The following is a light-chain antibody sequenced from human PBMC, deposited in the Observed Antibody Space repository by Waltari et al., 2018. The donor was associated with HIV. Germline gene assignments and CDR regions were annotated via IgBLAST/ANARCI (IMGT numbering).Light chain of an antibody. CDR1: SSAFGTYYR. Sequence: SALTQAAPVPWSPGQSVPIPCTGTSSAFGTYYRFSWYQQPPGPAPKLMLYEVGNRSSGVPHRFAGSKSGNTASLTISGLQAEDEADYYCSSYTSSSPLVFGGGTKLTVL. CDR2: EVG. J-gene: IGLJ2*01. CDR3: SSYTSSSPLV. V-gene: IGLV2-18*02.